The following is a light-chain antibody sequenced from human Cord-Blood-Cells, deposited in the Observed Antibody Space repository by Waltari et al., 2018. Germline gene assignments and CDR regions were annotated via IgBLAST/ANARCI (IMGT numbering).Light chain of an antibody. J-gene: IGLJ3*02. CDR3: GTWDSSLSAGV. Sequence: QSVLTQPPSVSAAPGQKVTISCSGSSSNIGNNYVSWYQQLPGTAPKLLIYDKNKRPSGIPDRFSGSKAGASATLGITGLQTGGEADYYGGTWDSSLSAGVFGGGTKLTVL. V-gene: IGLV1-51*01. CDR2: DKN. CDR1: SSNIGNNY.